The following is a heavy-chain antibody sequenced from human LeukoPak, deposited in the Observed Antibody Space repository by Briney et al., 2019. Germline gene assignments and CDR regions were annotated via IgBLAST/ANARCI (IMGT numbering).Heavy chain of an antibody. D-gene: IGHD6-13*01. CDR3: AKDGSIAAAGASWFDP. CDR2: ISYDGSNK. J-gene: IGHJ5*02. Sequence: GGSLRLSCAASGFAFSIYWMSWVRQAPGKGLEWVAVISYDGSNKYYADSVKGRFTISRDNSKNTLYLQMNSLRAEDTAVYYCAKDGSIAAAGASWFDPWGQGTLVTVSS. CDR1: GFAFSIYW. V-gene: IGHV3-30*18.